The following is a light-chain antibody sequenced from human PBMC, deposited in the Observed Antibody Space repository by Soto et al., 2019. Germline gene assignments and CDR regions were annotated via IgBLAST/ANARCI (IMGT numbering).Light chain of an antibody. CDR3: QQRANWPLT. CDR1: QSVSNY. J-gene: IGKJ4*01. V-gene: IGKV3-11*01. Sequence: DILVTQSPATLSVSPGERATLSCKTSQSVSNYLAWYQQKPGQAPRLLMYDASNRATGIPAKFSGSGSGTDFTLTINSLEAEDFAVYYCQQRANWPLTFGGGTKVDI. CDR2: DAS.